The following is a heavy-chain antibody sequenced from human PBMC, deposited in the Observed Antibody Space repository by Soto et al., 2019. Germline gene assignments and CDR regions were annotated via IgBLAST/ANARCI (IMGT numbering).Heavy chain of an antibody. D-gene: IGHD3-3*01. CDR3: ARASRYYDFWSGYYLSDY. CDR2: ISAYNGNT. CDR1: GYTFTSYG. Sequence: QVQLVQSGAEVKKPGASVKVSCKASGYTFTSYGISWVRQAPGQGLEWMGWISAYNGNTNYAQKLKGRVTMTTDTSTSTAYMELRSLRSDDTAVYYCARASRYYDFWSGYYLSDYWGQGTLVTVSS. J-gene: IGHJ4*02. V-gene: IGHV1-18*04.